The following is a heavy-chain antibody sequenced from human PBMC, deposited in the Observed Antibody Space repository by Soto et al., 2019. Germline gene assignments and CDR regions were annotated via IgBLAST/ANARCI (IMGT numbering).Heavy chain of an antibody. Sequence: PGGSLRLSCAASGFTFSSYGMHWVRQAPGKGLEWVAVISYDGSNKYYADSVKGRFTISRDNSKNTLYLQMNSLRAGDTAVYYCANLPDTAMVNPPTDYWGQGTLVTVYS. CDR2: ISYDGSNK. CDR1: GFTFSSYG. V-gene: IGHV3-30*18. D-gene: IGHD5-18*01. CDR3: ANLPDTAMVNPPTDY. J-gene: IGHJ4*02.